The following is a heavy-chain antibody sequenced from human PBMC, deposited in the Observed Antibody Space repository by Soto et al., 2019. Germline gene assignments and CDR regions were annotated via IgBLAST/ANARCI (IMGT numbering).Heavy chain of an antibody. CDR2: LSDGGGST. D-gene: IGHD3-22*01. CDR3: AKGEYEYDSRASDAFDI. V-gene: IGHV3-23*01. Sequence: GSLRLSCAASGFTFSNYAMSWVRQAPGKGLEWVSGLSDGGGSTYYADSFKGLFTISIDNSKNTLYLQMNSLRTEDTAVYHCAKGEYEYDSRASDAFDIWGKGPMVTVS. CDR1: GFTFSNYA. J-gene: IGHJ3*02.